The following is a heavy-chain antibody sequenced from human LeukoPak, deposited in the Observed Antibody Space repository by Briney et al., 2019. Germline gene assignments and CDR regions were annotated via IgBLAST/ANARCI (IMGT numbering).Heavy chain of an antibody. V-gene: IGHV3-7*01. CDR3: VSFYETY. D-gene: IGHD2/OR15-2a*01. J-gene: IGHJ4*02. CDR2: IKQDGRDK. CDR1: GFTFSSYW. Sequence: GGSLRLSCAASGFTFSSYWMNWVRQAPGKGLEWVATIKQDGRDKYYVDSVKGRFTISRDDAKNSLYLQMNNLRAEDTAVYYCVSFYETYWGRGTLVTVSS.